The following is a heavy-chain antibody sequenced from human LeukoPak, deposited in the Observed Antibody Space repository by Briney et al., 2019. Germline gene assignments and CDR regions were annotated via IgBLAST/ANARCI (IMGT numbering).Heavy chain of an antibody. CDR1: GFGFSGYW. D-gene: IGHD3-3*01. V-gene: IGHV3-7*01. CDR2: IKQDASER. CDR3: ATDGGPFDH. J-gene: IGHJ4*02. Sequence: PGGSLRLSCAGSGFGFSGYWMSWVRQVPGKGLEWVANIKQDASERYYADSVRGRFTISRDNGRNCQYLQMNSLRVEDTAIYYCATDGGPFDHWGQGILVTVSS.